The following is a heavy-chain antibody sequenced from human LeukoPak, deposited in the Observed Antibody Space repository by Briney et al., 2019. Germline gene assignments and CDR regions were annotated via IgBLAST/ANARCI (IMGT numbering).Heavy chain of an antibody. CDR1: GYSFTGYY. Sequence: ASVKVSCKASGYSFTGYYIHWVRQAPGQGLERMGWINPNSGGTNSAQKFQGRVTLTRDTSISTAYMELSRLRSEDTAVYYCARGGYSYGNYGMDVWGQGTTVTVSS. D-gene: IGHD5-18*01. J-gene: IGHJ6*02. CDR3: ARGGYSYGNYGMDV. CDR2: INPNSGGT. V-gene: IGHV1-2*02.